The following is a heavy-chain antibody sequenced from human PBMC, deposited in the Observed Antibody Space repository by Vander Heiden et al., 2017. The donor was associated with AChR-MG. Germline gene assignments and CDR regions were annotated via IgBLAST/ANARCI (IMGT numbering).Heavy chain of an antibody. Sequence: QVQLVQSGAEVKKPGSSVKVSCKASGGAFSSYAISWVRQAPGQGLEWMGGIIPIFGTANYAQKFQGRVTMTADESTSTAYMELSSLRSEDTAVYYCARVFGAVVPAAVGIYYYYGMDVWGQGTTVTVA. CDR1: GGAFSSYA. V-gene: IGHV1-69*01. J-gene: IGHJ6*02. CDR3: ARVFGAVVPAAVGIYYYYGMDV. D-gene: IGHD2-2*01. CDR2: IIPIFGTA.